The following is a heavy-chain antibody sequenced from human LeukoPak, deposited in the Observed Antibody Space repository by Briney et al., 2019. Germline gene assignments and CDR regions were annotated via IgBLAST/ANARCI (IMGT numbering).Heavy chain of an antibody. Sequence: ASVKVSCKPSGYTFNSYGISWVRQAPGQGLEWMGWISAYNGNTNYAQKLQGRVTMTTDTSTSTAYMELRSLRSDDTAVYFCARDMYYYSRTGFDSWGQGTLVTVSS. CDR3: ARDMYYYSRTGFDS. CDR1: GYTFNSYG. CDR2: ISAYNGNT. V-gene: IGHV1-18*01. J-gene: IGHJ5*01. D-gene: IGHD3-10*01.